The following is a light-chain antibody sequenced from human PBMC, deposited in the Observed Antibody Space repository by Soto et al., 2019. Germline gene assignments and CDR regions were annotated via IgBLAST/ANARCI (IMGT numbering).Light chain of an antibody. J-gene: IGKJ5*01. Sequence: VLTESPAPVSLSPRQRDPLSCRASQSVTTNIAWYQQKPGQAPRLLIYGSSTRATGIPDRFSGSGSGTDFTLTISSLEPEDFAVYYCQQRSNWPPSTFGQGTRLEIK. CDR1: QSVTTN. CDR3: QQRSNWPPST. V-gene: IGKV3-11*01. CDR2: GSS.